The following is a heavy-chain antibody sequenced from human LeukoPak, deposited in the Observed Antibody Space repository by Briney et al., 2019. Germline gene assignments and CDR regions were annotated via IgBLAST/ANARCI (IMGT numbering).Heavy chain of an antibody. Sequence: SETLSLTCTVSGGSISSYYWSWIRQPPGKGLEWIGYIYYSGSTNYNPSLKSRVTISVDTSKNQFSLKLSSVTAADTAVYYCARQRVYYDSSGYYYRGEFDYWGQGTLVTVSS. V-gene: IGHV4-59*08. CDR1: GGSISSYY. CDR3: ARQRVYYDSSGYYYRGEFDY. J-gene: IGHJ4*02. CDR2: IYYSGST. D-gene: IGHD3-22*01.